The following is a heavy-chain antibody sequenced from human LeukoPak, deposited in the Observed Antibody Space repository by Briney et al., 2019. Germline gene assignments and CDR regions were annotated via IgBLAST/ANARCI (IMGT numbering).Heavy chain of an antibody. CDR1: GYTFTGYY. V-gene: IGHV1-2*02. CDR3: ARGARYSGYDYVY. J-gene: IGHJ4*02. Sequence: ASVKVSCKASGYTFTGYYMHWVRQAPGQGLEWMGWINPNSGGTNYAQKFQGRVTMTRGTSISTAYMELSRLRSDDTAVYYCARGARYSGYDYVYWGQGTLVTVSS. CDR2: INPNSGGT. D-gene: IGHD5-12*01.